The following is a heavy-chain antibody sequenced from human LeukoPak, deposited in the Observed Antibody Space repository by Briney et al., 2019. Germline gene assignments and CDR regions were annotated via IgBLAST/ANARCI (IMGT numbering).Heavy chain of an antibody. CDR2: IYYSGST. CDR1: GCSISSYY. J-gene: IGHJ4*02. V-gene: IGHV4-59*01. CDR3: ARARYSGYDGHFDY. Sequence: SETLSLTCTVSGCSISSYYWSWIRQPPGKGLEWIGYIYYSGSTNYNPSLKSRVTISVDTSKNQFSLKLSSVTAADTAVYYCARARYSGYDGHFDYWGQGTLVTVSS. D-gene: IGHD5-12*01.